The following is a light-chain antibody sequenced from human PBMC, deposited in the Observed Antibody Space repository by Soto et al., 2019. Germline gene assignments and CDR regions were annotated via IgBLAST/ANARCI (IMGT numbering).Light chain of an antibody. CDR1: QSISDY. V-gene: IGKV1-39*01. J-gene: IGKJ1*01. CDR2: AAS. CDR3: QQTFSTPTWT. Sequence: DIQMTQSQSSLSASVGDRVTISCRASQSISDYLTWYQQKPGRAPKLLIYAASSLHTGVPSRFTGAGSGTDFTLTISGLQPEDFATYYCQQTFSTPTWTFGQGTKVDIK.